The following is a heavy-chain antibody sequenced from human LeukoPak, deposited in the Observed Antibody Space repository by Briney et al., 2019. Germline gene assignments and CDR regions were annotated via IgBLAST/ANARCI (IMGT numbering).Heavy chain of an antibody. J-gene: IGHJ1*01. CDR3: ARDDLAAAAGGVQH. CDR2: IWYDGSNK. CDR1: GFTFSSYA. Sequence: PGGSLRLSCAASGFTFSSYAMGWVRQAPGKGLEGVAVIWYDGSNKYYADSVKGRFTISRDNSKNTLYLQMNSLRAEDTAVYYCARDDLAAAAGGVQHWGQGPLVTVSS. D-gene: IGHD6-13*01. V-gene: IGHV3-33*08.